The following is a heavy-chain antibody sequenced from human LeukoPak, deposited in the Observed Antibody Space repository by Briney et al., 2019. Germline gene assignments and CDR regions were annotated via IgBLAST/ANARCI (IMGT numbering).Heavy chain of an antibody. J-gene: IGHJ4*02. V-gene: IGHV4-31*03. CDR1: GDSISSGHYY. D-gene: IGHD4-23*01. CDR2: IYYSGNT. Sequence: SQTLSLTCTVSGDSISSGHYYWSWLRQHPGKGLEWIGYIYYSGNTYYNPSLKSRLTISLATSKNQFSLRLTSVTAADTAVYYCARGALRRYPHGGQGTLVTVYS. CDR3: ARGALRRYPH.